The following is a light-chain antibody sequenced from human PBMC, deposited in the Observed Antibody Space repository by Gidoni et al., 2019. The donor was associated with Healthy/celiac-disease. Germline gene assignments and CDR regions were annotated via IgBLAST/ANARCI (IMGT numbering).Light chain of an antibody. Sequence: EIVMTQSPATLSVSPGERATLSCRASQSVSSNLAWYQQKPGQAPRLLIYGASTRATGIPARFSGSGSGTEFNLTISSLQSEDFAVYYCQQGASFGQGTKVEIK. V-gene: IGKV3-15*01. CDR3: QQGAS. CDR2: GAS. J-gene: IGKJ1*01. CDR1: QSVSSN.